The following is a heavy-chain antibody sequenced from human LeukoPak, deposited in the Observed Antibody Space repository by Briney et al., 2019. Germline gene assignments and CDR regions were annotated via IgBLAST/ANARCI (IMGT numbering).Heavy chain of an antibody. J-gene: IGHJ4*02. Sequence: GESLKISCKTSGYRFSTYWIGWVRQMPGKGLEWMGIVYPEDSDTKYNPPFEGQVIISADTSINTAYLQWTSLQATDSAMYYCARHNIGRLDNWGQGTLVTVSS. CDR2: VYPEDSDT. V-gene: IGHV5-51*01. CDR3: ARHNIGRLDN. CDR1: GYRFSTYW. D-gene: IGHD3-16*01.